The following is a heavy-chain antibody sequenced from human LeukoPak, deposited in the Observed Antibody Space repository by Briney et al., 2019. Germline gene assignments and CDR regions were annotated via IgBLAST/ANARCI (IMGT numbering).Heavy chain of an antibody. Sequence: PGGSLRLSCAASVFTLSSYAMSGVPDAPAKGLEWGSALSGSGGSTYYADSAKGRFTISRDNSKNTVYLQMSNLRVEDTTLYYCARDGSWGDYFFYFYIDVWGKGTPVTVSS. V-gene: IGHV3-23*01. D-gene: IGHD3-16*01. CDR3: ARDGSWGDYFFYFYIDV. CDR1: VFTLSSYA. CDR2: LSGSGGST. J-gene: IGHJ6*03.